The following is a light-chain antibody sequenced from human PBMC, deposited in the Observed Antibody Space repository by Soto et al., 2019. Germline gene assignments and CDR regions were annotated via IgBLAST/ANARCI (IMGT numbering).Light chain of an antibody. CDR2: DVS. J-gene: IGLJ1*01. CDR3: CSYAGSSTFV. CDR1: SSDVGGYNY. Sequence: QSVLTQPRSVSGSPGQSVTISCTGTSSDVGGYNYVSWYQQHPGKAPKLIIYDVSKRPSGVPDRFSGSKSGNTASLTISGLQAEDEADYYCCSYAGSSTFVFGTGTKLTVL. V-gene: IGLV2-11*01.